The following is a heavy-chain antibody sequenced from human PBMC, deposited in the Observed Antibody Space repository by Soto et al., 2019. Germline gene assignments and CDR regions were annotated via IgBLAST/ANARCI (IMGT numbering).Heavy chain of an antibody. V-gene: IGHV4-39*07. D-gene: IGHD6-13*01. J-gene: IGHJ6*03. Sequence: ETLSLTCTVSGGSISNSSYQWGWIRQPPGKGLQWIGSVSYSGSTYYNPSLKSRVTISVDTSKNQFSLKLSSVTAADTAVYYCAKGAAAGTGFYYYYYMDVWGKGTTVTVSS. CDR1: GGSISNSSYQ. CDR2: VSYSGST. CDR3: AKGAAAGTGFYYYYYMDV.